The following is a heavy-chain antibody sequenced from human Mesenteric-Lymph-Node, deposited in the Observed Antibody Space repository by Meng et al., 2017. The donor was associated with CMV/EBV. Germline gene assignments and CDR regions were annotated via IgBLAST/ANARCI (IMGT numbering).Heavy chain of an antibody. D-gene: IGHD6-6*01. CDR2: IYYSGST. CDR1: GGSISSYY. V-gene: IGHV4-59*08. J-gene: IGHJ5*02. CDR3: ARSPLAGRQYTWFDP. Sequence: SETLSLTCTVSGGSISSYYWSWIRQPPGKGLEWIGYIYYSGSTNYNPSLKSRVTISVDTSKNQFSLKLSSVTAADTAVYYCARSPLAGRQYTWFDPWGQGTLVTVSS.